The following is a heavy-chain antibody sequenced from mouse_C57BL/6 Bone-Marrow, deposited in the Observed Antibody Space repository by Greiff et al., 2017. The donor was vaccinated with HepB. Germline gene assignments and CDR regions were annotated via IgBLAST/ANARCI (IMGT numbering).Heavy chain of an antibody. CDR3: SPLSWYFDV. V-gene: IGHV1-19*01. CDR2: INPYNGGT. J-gene: IGHJ1*03. CDR1: GYTFTDYY. Sequence: EVQLQESGPVLVKPGASVKMSCKASGYTFTDYYMNWVKQSHGKSLEWIGVINPYNGGTSYNQKFKGKATLTVGKSSSTAYMELNSLTSEDSAVYYCSPLSWYFDVWGTGTTVTVSS.